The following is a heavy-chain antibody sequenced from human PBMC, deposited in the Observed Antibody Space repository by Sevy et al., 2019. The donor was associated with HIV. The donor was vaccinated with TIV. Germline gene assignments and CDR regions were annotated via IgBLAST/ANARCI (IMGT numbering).Heavy chain of an antibody. J-gene: IGHJ4*02. CDR3: AGDRDYYFWGGYSSHFDY. D-gene: IGHD3-3*01. V-gene: IGHV3-30-3*01. CDR1: GFTFSTYA. CDR2: ISYDGSNK. Sequence: GGSLRLSCAASGFTFSTYAMHWVRQAPGKGLEWVAVISYDGSNKYYADSVKGRFTISRDNSKNTLYLEMNSLRAEDTAVCYCAGDRDYYFWGGYSSHFDYWGQGTLVTVSS.